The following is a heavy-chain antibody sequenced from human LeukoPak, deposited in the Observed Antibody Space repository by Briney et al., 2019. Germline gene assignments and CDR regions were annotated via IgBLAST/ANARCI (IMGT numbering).Heavy chain of an antibody. Sequence: GGSLRLSCAASGFTFSSYWMTWGRQAPGKGLEWVANIRQDGSEKNYVDSVKGRFTISRDNSKNSLYLQMNSLRVEDTAVYFCMRQNRAYFFGHWGQGTLVTVYS. J-gene: IGHJ1*01. V-gene: IGHV3-7*01. CDR1: GFTFSSYW. D-gene: IGHD3-3*01. CDR3: MRQNRAYFFGH. CDR2: IRQDGSEK.